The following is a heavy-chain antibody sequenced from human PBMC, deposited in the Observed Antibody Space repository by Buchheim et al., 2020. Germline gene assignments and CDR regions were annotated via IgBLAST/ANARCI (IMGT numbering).Heavy chain of an antibody. D-gene: IGHD6-13*01. J-gene: IGHJ4*02. CDR3: ARRSTSGNFDY. CDR2: LYYSGNT. Sequence: QVQLQESGPGLVKPSQTLSLTCIVSGDSISSGDYCCTWVRQHPGKGLEWIGYLYYSGNTYYNPSLKSRVTISVDTSKNQFSLKLSSVTAADTAVYYCARRSTSGNFDYWGQGTL. V-gene: IGHV4-31*03. CDR1: GDSISSGDYC.